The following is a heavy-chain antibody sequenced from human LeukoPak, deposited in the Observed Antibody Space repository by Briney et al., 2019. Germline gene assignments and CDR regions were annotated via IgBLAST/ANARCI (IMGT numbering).Heavy chain of an antibody. CDR2: ISYDGSNK. CDR3: AKEYSSSWYGLGPADP. J-gene: IGHJ5*02. Sequence: GRSLRLSCAASGFTFSSYGMHWVRQAPGKGLEWVAVISYDGSNKYYADSVKGRFTISRDNSKNTLYLQMNSLRAEDTAVYYCAKEYSSSWYGLGPADPWGQGTLVTVSS. V-gene: IGHV3-30*18. D-gene: IGHD6-13*01. CDR1: GFTFSSYG.